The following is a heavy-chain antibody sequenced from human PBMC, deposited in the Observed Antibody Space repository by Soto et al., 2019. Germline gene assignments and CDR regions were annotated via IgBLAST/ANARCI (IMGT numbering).Heavy chain of an antibody. CDR2: ISASGGST. V-gene: IGHV3-23*01. Sequence: PGGSLRLSCAASRFTFSTYAMSWVRQAPGKGLEWVSAISASGGSTYYADAVKGRFTVSRDNSKNTLFLQMNSLRAEDTAVYYCAKEDGAPPYFDYWGPGPLVTVSS. CDR1: RFTFSTYA. J-gene: IGHJ4*02. CDR3: AKEDGAPPYFDY.